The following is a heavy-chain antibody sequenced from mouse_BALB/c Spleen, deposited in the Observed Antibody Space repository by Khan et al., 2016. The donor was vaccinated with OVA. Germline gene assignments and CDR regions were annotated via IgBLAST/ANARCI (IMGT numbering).Heavy chain of an antibody. CDR2: TNPTNGST. D-gene: IGHD1-1*01. Sequence: QVQLQQSGAELVKAGASVKMSCKASGYTFTSYWMHWVKQRLGQGLEWFAETNPTNGSTYYNEKFKSKATLTVDKSSSTAYMLLSGPTFEDSAVYYCARIKKIVATYFDYWSQGTTLTVSS. CDR3: ARIKKIVATYFDY. V-gene: IGHV1S81*02. J-gene: IGHJ2*01. CDR1: GYTFTSYW.